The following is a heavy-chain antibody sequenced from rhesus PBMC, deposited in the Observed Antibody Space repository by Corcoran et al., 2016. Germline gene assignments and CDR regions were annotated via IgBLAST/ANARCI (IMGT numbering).Heavy chain of an antibody. CDR3: ARRYAYNSGSPDAFDF. CDR1: GASIGGSYY. Sequence: QVQLQESGPGLVQPSVTLSLTCPASGASIGGSYYWGWIRPAPGKGREWIGGVSGYGESPYYNPYLKGRLTFSKGPSKTQFSVKLTSVTAADTAVCYCARRYAYNSGSPDAFDFWGQGLRVTVSS. CDR2: VSGYGESP. J-gene: IGHJ3*01. V-gene: IGHV4-143*01. D-gene: IGHD2-33*01.